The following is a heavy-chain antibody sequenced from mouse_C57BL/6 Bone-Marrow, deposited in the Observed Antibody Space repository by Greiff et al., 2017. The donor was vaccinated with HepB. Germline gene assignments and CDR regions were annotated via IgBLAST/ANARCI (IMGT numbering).Heavy chain of an antibody. CDR1: GFSFNTYA. J-gene: IGHJ2*01. Sequence: EVQGVESGGGLVQPKGSLKLSCAASGFSFNTYAMNWVRQAPGKGLEWVARIRSKSNNYATYYADSVKDRFTISRDDSESMLYLQMNNLKTEDTAMYYCVRLNGAFDYWGQGTTLTVSS. CDR3: VRLNGAFDY. V-gene: IGHV10-1*01. CDR2: IRSKSNNYAT.